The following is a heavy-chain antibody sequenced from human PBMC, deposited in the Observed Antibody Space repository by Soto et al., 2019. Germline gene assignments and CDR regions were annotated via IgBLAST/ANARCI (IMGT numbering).Heavy chain of an antibody. J-gene: IGHJ4*02. CDR2: IYTYNGNT. Sequence: QVQLVQSGAEVKKPGASVKVSCQASGYTFATYDMTWVREAPGQGLEWLGWIYTYNGNTNYAQKFQGRVTMTTDTSTSTVYMELRSLTSGDTAIYYCARGGGVTALSKWGQGTLVTVSS. CDR1: GYTFATYD. CDR3: ARGGGVTALSK. D-gene: IGHD2-21*02. V-gene: IGHV1-18*01.